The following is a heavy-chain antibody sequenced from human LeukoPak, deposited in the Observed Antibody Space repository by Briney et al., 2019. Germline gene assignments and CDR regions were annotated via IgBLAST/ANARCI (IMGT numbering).Heavy chain of an antibody. V-gene: IGHV4-61*02. CDR2: IYTSGST. D-gene: IGHD3-10*02. CDR1: GGSISSGGYY. CDR3: ARGIFGPLES. Sequence: PSQTLSLTCTVSGGSISSGGYYWSWLRQPAGKGLEWIGRIYTSGSTNYHPSLKSRVTMSIDTSKNQFSLKLSSVTAADTAVYYCARGIFGPLESWGQGTLVTVSS. J-gene: IGHJ4*02.